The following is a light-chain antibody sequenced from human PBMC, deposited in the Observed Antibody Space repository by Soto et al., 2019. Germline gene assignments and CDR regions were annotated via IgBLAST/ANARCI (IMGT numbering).Light chain of an antibody. J-gene: IGLJ1*01. V-gene: IGLV1-44*01. CDR3: EAWDESMYVKV. CDR1: SSNIGSNT. CDR2: SNN. Sequence: SALTQPHSASGDPGQRVTVSCSGSSSNIGSNTVNWYQQLPGTAPKLLIYSNNQRPSGVPDRFSGSKSGTSASLAISGLQSEDFFDYSCEAWDESMYVKVFVTVSNVTVL.